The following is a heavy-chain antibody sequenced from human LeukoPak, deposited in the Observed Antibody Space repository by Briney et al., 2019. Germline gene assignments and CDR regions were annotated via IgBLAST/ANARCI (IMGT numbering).Heavy chain of an antibody. CDR1: GGSISSSSYY. V-gene: IGHV4-39*07. Sequence: PSETLSLTCTVSGGSISSSSYYWGWIRQPPGKGLEWIGSIYYSGSTNYNPSLKSRVTISVDTSKNQFSLKLSSVTAADTAVYYCARVGGVGSNVNFDYWGQGTLVTVSS. CDR2: IYYSGST. D-gene: IGHD4-23*01. CDR3: ARVGGVGSNVNFDY. J-gene: IGHJ4*02.